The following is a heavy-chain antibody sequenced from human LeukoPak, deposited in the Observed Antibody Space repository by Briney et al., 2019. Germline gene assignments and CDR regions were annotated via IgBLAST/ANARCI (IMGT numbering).Heavy chain of an antibody. V-gene: IGHV3-23*01. CDR2: ISGSGGST. CDR3: AKDPGVRFLEWLFYY. J-gene: IGHJ4*02. CDR1: GFTFSDYY. D-gene: IGHD3-3*01. Sequence: GGSLRLSCAASGFTFSDYYMSWIRQAPGKGLEWVSAISGSGGSTYYADSVKGRFTISRDNSKNTLYLQMNSLRAEDTAVYYCAKDPGVRFLEWLFYYWGQGTLVTVSS.